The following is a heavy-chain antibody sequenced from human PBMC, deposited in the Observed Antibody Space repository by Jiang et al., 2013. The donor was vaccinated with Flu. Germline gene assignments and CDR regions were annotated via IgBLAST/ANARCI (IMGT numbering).Heavy chain of an antibody. CDR1: GYTFTSYD. CDR2: MNPDSGDT. D-gene: IGHD3-10*01. Sequence: VQLVESGAEVKKPGASVKVSCKASGYTFTSYDINWVRQATGQGLEWMGWMNPDSGDTGYAQNFQGRVTMTRDTSISTAYMELSSLRSEDTAVYYCARTMVRGVSYGMDVWGQGTRSPSP. CDR3: ARTMVRGVSYGMDV. J-gene: IGHJ6*02. V-gene: IGHV1-8*01.